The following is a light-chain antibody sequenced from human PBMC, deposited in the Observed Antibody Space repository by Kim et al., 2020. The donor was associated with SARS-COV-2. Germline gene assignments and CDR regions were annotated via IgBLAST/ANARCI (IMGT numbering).Light chain of an antibody. CDR2: ATD. V-gene: IGLV1-44*01. CDR3: AAWDDSLKMHV. CDR1: SSNIAGNS. Sequence: QSVLTQTPSASGTPGQRVTISCSGSSSNIAGNSVNWYQQVPGSAPKVLIYATDQRPSGVPDRISGSKSGTSASLAISGLLSDDDGDYYCAAWDDSLKMHVFGPGTKVTVL. J-gene: IGLJ1*01.